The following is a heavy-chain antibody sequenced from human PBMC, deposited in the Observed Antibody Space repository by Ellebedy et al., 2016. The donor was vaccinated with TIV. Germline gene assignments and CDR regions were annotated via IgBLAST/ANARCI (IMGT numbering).Heavy chain of an antibody. CDR3: ARRGGDVADYYYGMDV. CDR2: ISSTSSYI. J-gene: IGHJ6*02. CDR1: GFTFSTYS. V-gene: IGHV3-21*01. D-gene: IGHD3-10*01. Sequence: GESLKISXAASGFTFSTYSMNWVRQAPGKGLEWAPSISSTSSYIYYADSVKGRFTISRDNAKNSLYLQVNSLRAEDTAVYYCARRGGDVADYYYGMDVWGQGTTVTVSS.